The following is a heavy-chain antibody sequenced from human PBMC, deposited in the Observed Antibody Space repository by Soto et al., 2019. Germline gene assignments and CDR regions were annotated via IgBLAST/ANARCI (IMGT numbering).Heavy chain of an antibody. D-gene: IGHD3-3*02. V-gene: IGHV3-72*01. CDR3: ARDAGTYWNFFEI. CDR1: GFTFSDHY. Sequence: EVQLVESGGGLVQPGGALRLSCAASGFTFSDHYMDWVRQALGKGLEWVGRTRTKANSYTTAYAASVKGRSTISRDDSKNLLYLQMNSMKTEDTAVDYCARDAGTYWNFFEIWGQGTMVTVSS. CDR2: TRTKANSYTT. J-gene: IGHJ3*02.